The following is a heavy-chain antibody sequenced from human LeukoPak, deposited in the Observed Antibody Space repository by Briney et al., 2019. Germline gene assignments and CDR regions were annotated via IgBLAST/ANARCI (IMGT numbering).Heavy chain of an antibody. J-gene: IGHJ3*02. CDR3: ARPIRDGYRTGAFDI. D-gene: IGHD5-24*01. CDR1: GYSFTNYW. Sequence: GESLKISCKGSGYSFTNYWIGWVRQMPGKGLEWMGIIYPGDSDTTYSPSFQGQVTISADKSITTAYLQWSSLKASDTAMYYCARPIRDGYRTGAFDIWGQGTMVTVSS. V-gene: IGHV5-51*01. CDR2: IYPGDSDT.